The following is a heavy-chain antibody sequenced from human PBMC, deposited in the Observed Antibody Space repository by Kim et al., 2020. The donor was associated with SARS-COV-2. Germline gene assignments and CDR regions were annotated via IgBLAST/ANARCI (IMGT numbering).Heavy chain of an antibody. CDR2: IYYSGST. D-gene: IGHD4-4*01. V-gene: IGHV4-59*08. Sequence: SETLSLTCTVSGGSISSYYWSWIRQPPGKGLEWIGYIYYSGSTNYNPSLKSRVTISVDTSKNQFSLKLSSVTAADTAVYYCARQISNYGYYYYYYMDVWGKGTTVTVSS. CDR3: ARQISNYGYYYYYYMDV. CDR1: GGSISSYY. J-gene: IGHJ6*03.